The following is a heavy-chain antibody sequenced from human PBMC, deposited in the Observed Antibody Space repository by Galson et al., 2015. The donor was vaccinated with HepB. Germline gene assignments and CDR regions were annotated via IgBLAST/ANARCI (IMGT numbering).Heavy chain of an antibody. CDR3: ARSPLRFLDWLPYYDYNMDV. Sequence: SVKVSCKASGYTFTDYVVNWVRQAPGQGLEWMGWMNTNTGKPTYAPGFAGRFVFSLDTSVTTAYLQISSLETDDTAVYYCARSPLRFLDWLPYYDYNMDVWGEGTTVTASS. CDR2: MNTNTGKP. V-gene: IGHV7-4-1*02. J-gene: IGHJ6*03. CDR1: GYTFTDYV. D-gene: IGHD3-3*01.